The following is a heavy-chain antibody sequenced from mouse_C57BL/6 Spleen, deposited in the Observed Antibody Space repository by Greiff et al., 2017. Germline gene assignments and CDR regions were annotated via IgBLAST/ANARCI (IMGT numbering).Heavy chain of an antibody. D-gene: IGHD4-1*01. CDR2: INPNYGTT. CDR3: ARESELGGNFAMDY. CDR1: GYSFTDYN. Sequence: EVQLQESGPELVKPGASVKISCKASGYSFTDYNMNWVKQSNGKSLEWIGVINPNYGTTSYNQKFKGKATLTVDQSSSTAYMQLNSLTSEDSAVYYCARESELGGNFAMDYWGQGTSVTVSS. V-gene: IGHV1-39*01. J-gene: IGHJ4*01.